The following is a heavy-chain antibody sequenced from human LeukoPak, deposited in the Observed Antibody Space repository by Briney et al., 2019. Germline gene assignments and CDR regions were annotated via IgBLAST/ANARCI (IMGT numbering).Heavy chain of an antibody. J-gene: IGHJ4*02. D-gene: IGHD6-19*01. CDR2: IYYTGGT. Sequence: SETLSLTCTVSGGSIGSDYWTWIRQPPGKGLEYIGYIYYTGGTNYNPSLKSRVTISVDTSKNQFSLKLSSVTAADTAVYFCAKYGNSGWVIDNWGQGTLVTVSS. CDR3: AKYGNSGWVIDN. V-gene: IGHV4-59*08. CDR1: GGSIGSDY.